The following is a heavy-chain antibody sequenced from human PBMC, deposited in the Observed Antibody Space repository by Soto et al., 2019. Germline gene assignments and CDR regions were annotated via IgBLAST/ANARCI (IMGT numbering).Heavy chain of an antibody. D-gene: IGHD4-17*01. Sequence: QVQLVESGGGVVQPGRSLRLSCAASGFLFSSSGMHWARQAPGKGLECVAIIWHDGSKTQYADSVKGRFIISRDNSNNTLYLQMSGLRAEDTAIYYCARGREGVYGDYFRSYFDYWGQGTLVTVSS. J-gene: IGHJ4*02. V-gene: IGHV3-33*01. CDR1: GFLFSSSG. CDR3: ARGREGVYGDYFRSYFDY. CDR2: IWHDGSKT.